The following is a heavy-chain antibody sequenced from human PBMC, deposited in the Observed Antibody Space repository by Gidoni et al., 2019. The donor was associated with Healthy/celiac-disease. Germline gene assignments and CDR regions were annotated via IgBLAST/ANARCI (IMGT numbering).Heavy chain of an antibody. Sequence: EVQLVESGGGLVKPGGSLRLSCAASGFTFSRYSMNWVRQAPGKGLEWVSSISSSSSYIYYADSVKGRFTISRDNAKNSLYLQMNSLRAEDTAVYYCARDRFTDYYDSSGSYRGNFDYWGQGTLVTVSS. D-gene: IGHD3-22*01. J-gene: IGHJ4*02. CDR3: ARDRFTDYYDSSGSYRGNFDY. V-gene: IGHV3-21*01. CDR1: GFTFSRYS. CDR2: ISSSSSYI.